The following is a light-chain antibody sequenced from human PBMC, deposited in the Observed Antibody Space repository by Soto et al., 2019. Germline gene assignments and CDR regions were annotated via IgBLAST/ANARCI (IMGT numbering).Light chain of an antibody. J-gene: IGLJ2*01. Sequence: QAVVTQEPSLTVSPGGTVTLTCGSSTGAVTSGHYPYWFQQKPGQAPRTLIYNTNNKHSWTPARFSGPLLGGKAALTLSGAQPEDEAEYYCLVSYSGAYVVIGGGTKLTVL. CDR3: LVSYSGAYVV. CDR1: TGAVTSGHY. CDR2: NTN. V-gene: IGLV7-46*01.